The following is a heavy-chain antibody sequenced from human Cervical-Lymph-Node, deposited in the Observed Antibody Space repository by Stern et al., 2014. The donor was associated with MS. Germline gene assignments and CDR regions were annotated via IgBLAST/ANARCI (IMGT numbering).Heavy chain of an antibody. CDR3: ARGDGSTRFLFDY. CDR1: GGSISSGGYY. CDR2: IYDSRTT. D-gene: IGHD2-2*01. Sequence: VQLVQSGPGLVKPSQTLSLTCTVSGGSISSGGYYWSWIRQHPGKGLEWIGYIYDSRTTYYIPSLKSRVTISLDTSKNQFSLKLSSVTAADTAVYYCARGDGSTRFLFDYWGQGTLVTVSS. V-gene: IGHV4-31*03. J-gene: IGHJ4*02.